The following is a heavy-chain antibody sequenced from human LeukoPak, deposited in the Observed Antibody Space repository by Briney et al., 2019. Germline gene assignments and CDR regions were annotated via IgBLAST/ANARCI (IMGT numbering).Heavy chain of an antibody. Sequence: PGGSLRLSCAASGFTFSSYSMNWVRQAPGKGLEWVSYISSSSSTIYYADSVKGRFTISRDNAKNSLYLQMNSLRAEDTAVYYCARGGVLLWFGEREYFDYWGQGTLVTASS. D-gene: IGHD3-10*01. CDR1: GFTFSSYS. J-gene: IGHJ4*02. V-gene: IGHV3-48*01. CDR2: ISSSSSTI. CDR3: ARGGVLLWFGEREYFDY.